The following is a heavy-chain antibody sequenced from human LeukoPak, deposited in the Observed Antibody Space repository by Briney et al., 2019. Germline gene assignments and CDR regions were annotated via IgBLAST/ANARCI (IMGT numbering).Heavy chain of an antibody. CDR2: IYYSGST. J-gene: IGHJ4*02. Sequence: SETLSLTCTVSGGSISSSSYYWGWIRQPPGKGLEWIGSIYYSGSTYYNPSLKSRDTISVDTSKNQFSLKLSSVTAADTAVYYCARSDYYDSSGYPNWGQGTLVTVSS. V-gene: IGHV4-39*01. D-gene: IGHD3-22*01. CDR1: GGSISSSSYY. CDR3: ARSDYYDSSGYPN.